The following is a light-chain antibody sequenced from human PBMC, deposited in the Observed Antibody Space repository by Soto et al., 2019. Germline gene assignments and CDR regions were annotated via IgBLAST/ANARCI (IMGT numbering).Light chain of an antibody. CDR3: HHYNSYPIT. J-gene: IGKJ5*01. V-gene: IGKV1-5*03. CDR2: KAS. Sequence: DIQMTQSPSTLSASVGDRVTITCRASQSISTWLAWYQQKPGKAPNLLIYKASSLESGVPSRFSGSGSGTEFTLTISSLHPDDFATNYCHHYNSYPITFGQGTRLEIK. CDR1: QSISTW.